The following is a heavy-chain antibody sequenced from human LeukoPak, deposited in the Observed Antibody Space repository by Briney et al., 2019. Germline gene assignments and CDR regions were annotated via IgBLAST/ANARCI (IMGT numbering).Heavy chain of an antibody. CDR1: GGSITNRTDH. Sequence: PSETLSLTCTVSGGSITNRTDHGAWIRQPPGKGREWIRSIYQSGRAYYNPALENRVTISVGESKRQFSLKLSSVTGADTSVYYCARNTGPDTMMVVVSPVGWFDPWGQGTQVTVSS. J-gene: IGHJ5*02. V-gene: IGHV4-39*01. D-gene: IGHD3-22*01. CDR3: ARNTGPDTMMVVVSPVGWFDP. CDR2: IYQSGRA.